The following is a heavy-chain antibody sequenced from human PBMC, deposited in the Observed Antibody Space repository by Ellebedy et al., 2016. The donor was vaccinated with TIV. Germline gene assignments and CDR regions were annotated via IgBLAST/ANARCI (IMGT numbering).Heavy chain of an antibody. Sequence: GGSLRLXCAGSGFTVSSNYMSWVRQGPGKGLEWVSIIYFGGDTYYADSVKGRFTISRDNSKNTVYLQMNSLRVDDTAVYYCARVSRSGNYPGWGQGTLVTVSS. CDR1: GFTVSSNY. CDR3: ARVSRSGNYPG. CDR2: IYFGGDT. D-gene: IGHD1-26*01. J-gene: IGHJ4*02. V-gene: IGHV3-66*01.